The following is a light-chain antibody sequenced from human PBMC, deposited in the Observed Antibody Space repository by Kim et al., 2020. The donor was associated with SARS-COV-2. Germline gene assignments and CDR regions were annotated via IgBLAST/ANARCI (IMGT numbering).Light chain of an antibody. CDR3: MQTLLTPRT. V-gene: IGKV2-28*01. CDR2: LGS. CDR1: QSLLHSNGYYY. J-gene: IGKJ2*01. Sequence: DIVMTQSPLSPPVTPGEPASISCRSSQSLLHSNGYYYLDWYLQKPGQSPQLLIYLGSNRASGVPDRFSGSGSGTDSTLKISRVEAEDVGVYYCMQTLLTPRTFGQGTKLEIK.